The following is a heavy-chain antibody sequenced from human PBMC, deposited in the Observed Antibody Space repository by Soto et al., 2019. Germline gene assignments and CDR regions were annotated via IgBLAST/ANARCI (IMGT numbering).Heavy chain of an antibody. J-gene: IGHJ4*02. V-gene: IGHV4-39*01. CDR2: IYYSGST. CDR3: ARLPYGYSYGPTCYFDY. CDR1: GGSISSSSYY. D-gene: IGHD5-18*01. Sequence: TSETLSLTCTVSGGSISSSSYYWGWIRQPPGKGLEWIGSIYYSGSTYYNPSLKSRVTISVDTSKNQFSLKLSSVTAADTAVYYCARLPYGYSYGPTCYFDYWGQGTLVTVSS.